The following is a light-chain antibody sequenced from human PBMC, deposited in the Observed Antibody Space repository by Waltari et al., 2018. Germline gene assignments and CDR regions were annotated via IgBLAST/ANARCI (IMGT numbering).Light chain of an antibody. J-gene: IGLJ3*02. V-gene: IGLV1-44*01. Sequence: SVLTQPPSASGTPGPRVPISCSGSSPNTGSNTLNWYQQLPGTAPKLLIYSNNQRPSGVPDRFSGSKSGTSASLAISGLQSEDEADYYCAAWDDSLNGPVFGGGTKLTVL. CDR3: AAWDDSLNGPV. CDR1: SPNTGSNT. CDR2: SNN.